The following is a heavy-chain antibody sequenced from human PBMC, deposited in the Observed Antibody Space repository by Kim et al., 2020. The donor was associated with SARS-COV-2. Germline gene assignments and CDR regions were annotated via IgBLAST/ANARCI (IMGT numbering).Heavy chain of an antibody. Sequence: TDYAAPVKGRFTISRDDSKNTLYLQMNSLKTEDTAVYYCTTDHGIVGARGWGQGTLVTVSS. CDR2: T. D-gene: IGHD1-26*01. J-gene: IGHJ4*02. V-gene: IGHV3-15*01. CDR3: TTDHGIVGARG.